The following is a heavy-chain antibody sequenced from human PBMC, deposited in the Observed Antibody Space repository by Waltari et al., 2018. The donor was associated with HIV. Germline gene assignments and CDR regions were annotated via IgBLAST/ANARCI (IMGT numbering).Heavy chain of an antibody. D-gene: IGHD3-10*01. V-gene: IGHV4-31*03. J-gene: IGHJ4*02. CDR3: ARVSDSYGTVFEY. CDR1: GCSISSANYY. CDR2: IQHSGST. Sequence: VPLQESGPGLVKSSQTLSLTCTVSGCSISSANYYWNWIRQHPGKGLEWIGYIQHSGSTYYNPSLKSRVSISVNTSKNQFSLNLTSVTAADTAVYYCARVSDSYGTVFEYWGQGTLVSVSS.